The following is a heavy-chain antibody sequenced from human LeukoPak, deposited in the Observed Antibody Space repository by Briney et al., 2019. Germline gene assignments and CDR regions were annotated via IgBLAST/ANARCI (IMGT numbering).Heavy chain of an antibody. CDR3: ASSVNYYDSSGYSYYFDY. Sequence: SETLSLTCTVSGGSISGSSYYWGWIRQPPGKGLEWIGSIYYSGSTYYNPSLKSRVTISVDTSKNQFSLKLSSVTAADTAVYYCASSVNYYDSSGYSYYFDYWGQGTLVTVSS. D-gene: IGHD3-22*01. CDR2: IYYSGST. CDR1: GGSISGSSYY. V-gene: IGHV4-39*01. J-gene: IGHJ4*02.